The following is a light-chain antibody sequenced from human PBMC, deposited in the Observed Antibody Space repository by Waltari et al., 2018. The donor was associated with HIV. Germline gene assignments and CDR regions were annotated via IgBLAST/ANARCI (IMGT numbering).Light chain of an antibody. CDR3: QQYDNLFT. Sequence: QITQSPSSLSSSVGDRVTITCQASQDISNYLNLYQQKPGKAPKLLIYDASNLETGVPSRFSGSGSGTDFTFTISSLQPEDIATYYCQQYDNLFTFGPGTKVDIK. J-gene: IGKJ3*01. V-gene: IGKV1-33*01. CDR1: QDISNY. CDR2: DAS.